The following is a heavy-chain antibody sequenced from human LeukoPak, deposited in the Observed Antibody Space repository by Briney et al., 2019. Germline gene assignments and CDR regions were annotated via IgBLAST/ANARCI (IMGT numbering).Heavy chain of an antibody. V-gene: IGHV3-23*01. D-gene: IGHD1-26*01. CDR1: GFTFSSYA. CDR3: AKVAGSGSYVAVFDY. J-gene: IGHJ4*02. CDR2: ISGSGGST. Sequence: GGSLRLSCAASGFTFSSYAMSWIRQAPGKGLEWVSAISGSGGSTYYADSVKGRFTISRDNSKNTLYLQMNSLRAEDTAVYYCAKVAGSGSYVAVFDYWGQGTLVTVSS.